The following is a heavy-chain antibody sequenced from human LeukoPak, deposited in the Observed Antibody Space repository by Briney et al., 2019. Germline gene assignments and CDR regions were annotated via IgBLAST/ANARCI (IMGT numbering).Heavy chain of an antibody. CDR1: GYSFTSYW. J-gene: IGHJ3*02. D-gene: IGHD2-2*01. V-gene: IGHV5-51*01. CDR3: ARQIVVVPAAPGDAFDI. Sequence: GESLKISCKGSGYSFTSYWIGWVRQMPGKGLEWMGIIYPGDSDTRYSPSFQGQVTISADKSISTAYLQWSSLKASDTAMYYCARQIVVVPAAPGDAFDIWGQGTMVTVSS. CDR2: IYPGDSDT.